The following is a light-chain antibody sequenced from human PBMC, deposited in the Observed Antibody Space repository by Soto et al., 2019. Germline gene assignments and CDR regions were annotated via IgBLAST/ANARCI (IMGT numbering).Light chain of an antibody. CDR2: EAS. CDR3: QQYNSYLWT. CDR1: QSISTW. Sequence: VHMSHSPSTLSASVLYRVTITCLASQSISTWLAWYQQKPGKAPKLLIYEASSLESGVPSRFSGSGSGTEFTLTISSLQPDDFATYYCQQYNSYLWTFGQGTKVDIK. V-gene: IGKV1-5*03. J-gene: IGKJ1*01.